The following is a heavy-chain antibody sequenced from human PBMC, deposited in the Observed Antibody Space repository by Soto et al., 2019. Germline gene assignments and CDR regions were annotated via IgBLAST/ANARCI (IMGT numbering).Heavy chain of an antibody. Sequence: PSETLSLTCTVSGGSISSYYWSWIRQPPGKGLEWIGYIYYSGSTNYNPSLKSRVTISVDTSKNQFSLKLSSVTAADTAVYYCARGSGDCGGDCSPHYYYYGTDVWGQGTTVTVSS. CDR3: ARGSGDCGGDCSPHYYYYGTDV. CDR2: IYYSGST. CDR1: GGSISSYY. V-gene: IGHV4-59*01. D-gene: IGHD2-21*02. J-gene: IGHJ6*02.